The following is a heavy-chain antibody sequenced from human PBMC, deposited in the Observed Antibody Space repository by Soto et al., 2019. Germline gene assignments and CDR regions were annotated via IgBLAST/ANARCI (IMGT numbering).Heavy chain of an antibody. CDR2: ISYDGSNK. V-gene: IGHV3-30*18. D-gene: IGHD3-10*01. CDR1: GFTFSSYG. J-gene: IGHJ5*02. CDR3: AKDGIFGSGRAYNWFDP. Sequence: GGSLRLSCAASGFTFSSYGMHWVRQAPGKGLEWVAVISYDGSNKYYADSVKGRFTISRDNSKNTLYLQMNSLRAEDTAVYYCAKDGIFGSGRAYNWFDPWGQGTLVTVSS.